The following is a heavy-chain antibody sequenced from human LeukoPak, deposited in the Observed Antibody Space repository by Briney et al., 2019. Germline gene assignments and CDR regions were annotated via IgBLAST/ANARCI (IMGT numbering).Heavy chain of an antibody. Sequence: PGGSLRLSCAASGFTFGSYGVSWVRQAPGKGLEWVSFITPNADRTSYADSVEGRFTISRDNPRNTLYMQMNSLRDEDTAVYYCVIMHGYYDGSGYWVQWGQGTLVAVSS. CDR2: ITPNADRT. V-gene: IGHV3-23*01. CDR1: GFTFGSYG. D-gene: IGHD3-22*01. J-gene: IGHJ1*01. CDR3: VIMHGYYDGSGYWVQ.